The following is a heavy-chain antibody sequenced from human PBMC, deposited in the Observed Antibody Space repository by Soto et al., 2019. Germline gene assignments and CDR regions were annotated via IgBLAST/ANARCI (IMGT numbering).Heavy chain of an antibody. CDR1: GFTFSDYG. CDR3: GRLSLGNIRLRGFDY. D-gene: IGHD1-1*01. Sequence: QVPLVESGGGVVQPGRSLRLSCAASGFTFSDYGMHWVRQAPGKGLEWVAVIWYDGSEKYYTDAVKGRFTISRYNSKKTLERKMNNLRAEDTAVYYCGRLSLGNIRLRGFDYWGQGALVTVSS. CDR2: IWYDGSEK. J-gene: IGHJ4*02. V-gene: IGHV3-33*01.